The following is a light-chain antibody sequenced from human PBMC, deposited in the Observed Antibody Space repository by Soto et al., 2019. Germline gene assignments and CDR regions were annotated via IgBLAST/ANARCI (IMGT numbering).Light chain of an antibody. J-gene: IGLJ2*01. Sequence: QSALTQPRSVSGSPGQSVTISCTGTSSDVGGYNYVSWYQQHPGKAPKLMIYDVSKRPSGVPDRFSGSKSGNTASLTISGLQAEDEADYYCQSYDTFLSAVVFGGGTKLTVL. CDR1: SSDVGGYNY. CDR2: DVS. CDR3: QSYDTFLSAVV. V-gene: IGLV2-11*01.